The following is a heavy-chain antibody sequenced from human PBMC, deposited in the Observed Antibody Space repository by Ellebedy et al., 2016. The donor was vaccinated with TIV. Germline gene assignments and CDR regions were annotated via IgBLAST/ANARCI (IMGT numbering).Heavy chain of an antibody. Sequence: AASVKVSCKASGYSFSIFGFSWVRQAPGQGLERMGWISIYNGNTKYSQKFQGRVNMTTDTSTTTVYMELRSLRSDDTAVYYCARDLRGSLKGGYWGQGTLVTVSS. D-gene: IGHD2-8*01. J-gene: IGHJ4*02. CDR2: ISIYNGNT. CDR3: ARDLRGSLKGGY. V-gene: IGHV1-18*04. CDR1: GYSFSIFG.